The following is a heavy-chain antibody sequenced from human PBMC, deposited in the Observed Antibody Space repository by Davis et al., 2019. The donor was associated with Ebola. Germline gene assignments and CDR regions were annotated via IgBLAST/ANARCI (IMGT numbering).Heavy chain of an antibody. Sequence: PGGSLRLSCVGSEFTFRSYWFHWVRQAPGKGLEWVSRIDTDGSTTNYADSVRGRFTISRDNAKNTLFLQMDGLRVEDTAVYYCARLRHCSGGSCHSWFLDAFDLWGQGTMVTVSA. CDR2: IDTDGSTT. J-gene: IGHJ3*01. CDR1: EFTFRSYW. V-gene: IGHV3-74*01. D-gene: IGHD2-15*01. CDR3: ARLRHCSGGSCHSWFLDAFDL.